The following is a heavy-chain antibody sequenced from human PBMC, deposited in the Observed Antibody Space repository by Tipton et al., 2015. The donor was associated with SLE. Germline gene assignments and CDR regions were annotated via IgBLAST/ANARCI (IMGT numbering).Heavy chain of an antibody. CDR1: GGSISSHY. V-gene: IGHV4-59*11. CDR3: ARDSGYYFDY. D-gene: IGHD3-10*01. Sequence: TLSLTCTVSGGSISSHYWSWIRQPPGKGLEWIGYIYYSGSTNYNPSLKSRVTISVGTSKNQFSLKLSSVTAADTAVYYCARDSGYYFDYWGQGTLVTVSS. CDR2: IYYSGST. J-gene: IGHJ4*02.